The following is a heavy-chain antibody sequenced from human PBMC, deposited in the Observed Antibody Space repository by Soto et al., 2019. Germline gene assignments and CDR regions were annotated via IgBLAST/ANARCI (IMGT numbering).Heavy chain of an antibody. D-gene: IGHD3-10*01. CDR1: GGSISSYY. J-gene: IGHJ4*02. CDR2: IYTSGST. Sequence: SETLSLTCTVSGGSISSYYWTWIRQPSGKGLEWIGRIYTSGSTNYNPSLKSRVTMSVDTSKNQFSLKLSSVTAADTAVYYCARDLKFGQADYWGQGSKVAVSS. CDR3: ARDLKFGQADY. V-gene: IGHV4-4*07.